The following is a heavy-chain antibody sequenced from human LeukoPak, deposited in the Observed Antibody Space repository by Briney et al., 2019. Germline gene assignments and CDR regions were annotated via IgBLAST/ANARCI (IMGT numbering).Heavy chain of an antibody. Sequence: LSQTLSLTCAISGDSVSSNSATWTWIRQSPSRGLEWLGRTYYRSEWYNDYALSVKSRITINPDTSKNQFSLHLNSVTPEDTAVYYCARGSHSSSWYFDYWGQGTLVTVSS. CDR3: ARGSHSSSWYFDY. J-gene: IGHJ4*02. CDR1: GDSVSSNSAT. V-gene: IGHV6-1*01. CDR2: TYYRSEWYN. D-gene: IGHD6-13*01.